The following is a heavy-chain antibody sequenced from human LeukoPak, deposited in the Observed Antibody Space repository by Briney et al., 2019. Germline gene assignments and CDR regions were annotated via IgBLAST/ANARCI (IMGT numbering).Heavy chain of an antibody. V-gene: IGHV3-21*01. Sequence: GGSPRLSCAASGFTFSTYSMNWVRQAPGKGLDRVSSIGSSGGYIFYADSVKGRFTISRDNAKNSLFLQMNSLRAEDTAVYYCAREAGYSSSWYLNYWGQGTLVTVSS. D-gene: IGHD6-13*01. CDR1: GFTFSTYS. J-gene: IGHJ4*02. CDR2: IGSSGGYI. CDR3: AREAGYSSSWYLNY.